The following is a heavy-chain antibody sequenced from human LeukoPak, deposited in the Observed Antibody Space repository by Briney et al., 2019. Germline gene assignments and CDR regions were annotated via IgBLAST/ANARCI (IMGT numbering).Heavy chain of an antibody. J-gene: IGHJ4*02. Sequence: PSETLSLTCTVSGVSISSSSYYWGGLRQPPGKGREWIGSIYYSGSTYYSPSLKSRVTISVDTSKNQFSLKLSSVTAADTAVYYCARHKDYGGNLYYFDYWGQGTLVTVSS. CDR2: IYYSGST. CDR1: GVSISSSSYY. D-gene: IGHD4-23*01. CDR3: ARHKDYGGNLYYFDY. V-gene: IGHV4-39*01.